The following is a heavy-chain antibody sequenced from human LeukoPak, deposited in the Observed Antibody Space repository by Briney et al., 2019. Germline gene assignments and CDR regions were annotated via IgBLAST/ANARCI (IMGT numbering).Heavy chain of an antibody. D-gene: IGHD3-10*01. CDR1: GGTFSSYA. J-gene: IGHJ6*03. CDR3: ARVRITMVRGVKKGYYYYMDV. Sequence: SVKVSCKASGGTFSSYAVSWVRQAPGQGLEWMGGIIPIFGTANYAQKFQGRVTITTDESTSTAYMELSSLRSEDTAVYYCARVRITMVRGVKKGYYYYMDVWGKGTTVTVSS. CDR2: IIPIFGTA. V-gene: IGHV1-69*05.